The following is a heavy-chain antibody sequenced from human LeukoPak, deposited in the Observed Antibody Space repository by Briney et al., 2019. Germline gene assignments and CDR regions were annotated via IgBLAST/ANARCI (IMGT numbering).Heavy chain of an antibody. V-gene: IGHV3-23*01. Sequence: SGGSLRLSCAASGFTISTYAMTWVRQAPGKGLEWVSSITSSGATTYYADSVKGRFTISRDISKNTLYLQTNSLTAEDSAVYYCAKEFIAGDGHVDCDSWGQGTLVTVSS. CDR1: GFTISTYA. J-gene: IGHJ4*02. D-gene: IGHD5-24*01. CDR2: ITSSGATT. CDR3: AKEFIAGDGHVDCDS.